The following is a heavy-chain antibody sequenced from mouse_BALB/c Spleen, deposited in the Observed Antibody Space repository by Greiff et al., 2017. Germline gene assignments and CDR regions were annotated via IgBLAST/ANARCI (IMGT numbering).Heavy chain of an antibody. V-gene: IGHV5-17*02. J-gene: IGHJ4*01. Sequence: EVQRVESGGGLVKPGGSLKLSCAASGFTFSSFGMHWVRQAPEKGLEWVAYISSGSSTIYYADTVKGRFTISRDNPKNTLFLQMTSLRSEDTAMYYCARFGYDKGDAMDYWGQGTSVTVSS. CDR2: ISSGSSTI. CDR3: ARFGYDKGDAMDY. D-gene: IGHD2-14*01. CDR1: GFTFSSFG.